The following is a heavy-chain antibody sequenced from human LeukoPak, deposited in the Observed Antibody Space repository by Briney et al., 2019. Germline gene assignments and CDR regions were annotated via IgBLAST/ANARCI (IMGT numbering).Heavy chain of an antibody. CDR2: IYYSGST. V-gene: IGHV4-59*12. Sequence: PSETLSLTCTVSGGSISSYYWSWIRQPPGKGLEWIGYIYYSGSTNYNPSLKSRVTISVDTSKNQFSLKLSSVTAADTAVYYCARDPPPTYYYGSGRSIPKYNWFDPWGQGTLVTVSS. CDR3: ARDPPPTYYYGSGRSIPKYNWFDP. J-gene: IGHJ5*02. CDR1: GGSISSYY. D-gene: IGHD3-10*01.